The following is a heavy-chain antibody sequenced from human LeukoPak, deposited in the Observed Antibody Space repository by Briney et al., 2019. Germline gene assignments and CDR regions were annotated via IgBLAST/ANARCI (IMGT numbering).Heavy chain of an antibody. CDR1: GFTFSSYW. V-gene: IGHV3-7*01. CDR2: IKQDGSEK. D-gene: IGHD2-15*01. J-gene: IGHJ4*02. CDR3: ARDRRSGGSCYFN. Sequence: GGSLRLSCAASGFTFSSYWMSWVRQAPGKGLDWAANIKQDGSEKYYVDSVKGRFTISRDNAKNSLYLQMNSLRAEDTAVYYCARDRRSGGSCYFNWGQGTLVTVSS.